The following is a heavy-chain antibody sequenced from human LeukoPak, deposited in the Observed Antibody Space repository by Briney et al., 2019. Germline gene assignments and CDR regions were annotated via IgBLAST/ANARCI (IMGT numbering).Heavy chain of an antibody. CDR2: ISTSGIT. Sequence: SETLSLTCTVSGGSISSYYWTWIRQPAGKGLEWIGRISTSGITNYNPSLTSRVTMSVDTPKIDLSLKLSSVTAADTAVYYCAREGTSSLSVWGQGTLVTVSS. D-gene: IGHD1-1*01. V-gene: IGHV4-4*07. CDR1: GGSISSYY. CDR3: AREGTSSLSV. J-gene: IGHJ4*02.